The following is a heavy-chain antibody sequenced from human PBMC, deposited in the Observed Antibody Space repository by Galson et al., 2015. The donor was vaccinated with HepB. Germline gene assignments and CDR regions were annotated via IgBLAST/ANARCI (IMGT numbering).Heavy chain of an antibody. CDR2: SYYSGVT. Sequence: SETLSLTCTVSGGSISSTSHHWGWIRQPPGKGLEWIGSSYYSGVTNYNPSLKSRVTISVDTSKNQFPLRLTSVTAADTAVYYCARVSMSSSGWYVRYGLDVWGQGTTVTVSS. CDR1: GGSISSTSHH. J-gene: IGHJ6*02. CDR3: ARVSMSSSGWYVRYGLDV. V-gene: IGHV4-39*06. D-gene: IGHD6-19*01.